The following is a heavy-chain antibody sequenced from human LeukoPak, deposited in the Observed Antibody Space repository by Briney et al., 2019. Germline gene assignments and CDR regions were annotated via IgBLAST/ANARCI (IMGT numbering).Heavy chain of an antibody. Sequence: ASVKVSCKTSGYTFTDYYMFWLRQAPGQGLEWVGWINPHSGGTNSEQNFQGRVTMSRDTSISTVYMELSRLRSDDTALYYCAREGVIGDGYNFFDYWGQGTLVTVSS. D-gene: IGHD5-24*01. CDR1: GYTFTDYY. CDR2: INPHSGGT. V-gene: IGHV1-2*02. CDR3: AREGVIGDGYNFFDY. J-gene: IGHJ4*02.